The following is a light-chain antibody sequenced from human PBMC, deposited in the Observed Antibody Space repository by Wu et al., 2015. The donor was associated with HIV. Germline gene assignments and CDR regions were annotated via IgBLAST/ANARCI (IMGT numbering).Light chain of an antibody. Sequence: EIVMTQSPVTLSVSPGERATLSCRASQSISSKLAWYQQKPGQAPRLLIYGASTRATGIPARFSGSGSGTEFTLTISSTQSEDFAVYYCQQYDNWPPWTFGQGTKVEIK. V-gene: IGKV3-15*01. CDR3: QQYDNWPPWT. J-gene: IGKJ1*01. CDR2: GAS. CDR1: QSISSK.